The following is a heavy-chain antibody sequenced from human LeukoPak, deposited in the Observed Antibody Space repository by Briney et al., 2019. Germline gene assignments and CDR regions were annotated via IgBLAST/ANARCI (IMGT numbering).Heavy chain of an antibody. D-gene: IGHD3-10*01. Sequence: GGSLRLSCAASGFTFSSYSMNWVRQAPGKGLEWVSSISGSSSYIYYADSVKGRFTISRDNAKNSLYLQMNSLRAEDTAVYYCARDGSWIYDGMDVWGQGTTVTVSS. CDR2: ISGSSSYI. CDR1: GFTFSSYS. J-gene: IGHJ6*02. CDR3: ARDGSWIYDGMDV. V-gene: IGHV3-21*01.